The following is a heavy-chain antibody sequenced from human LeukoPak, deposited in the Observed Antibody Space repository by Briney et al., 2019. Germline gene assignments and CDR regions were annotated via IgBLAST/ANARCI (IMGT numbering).Heavy chain of an antibody. CDR1: RFTFSNHY. Sequence: PGGSLRLSCVASRFTFSNHYMSWVRQASGKGLEWVATIKPDGSETFYVDSVKGRFTVSRDNAKNSLYLQMSSLRAEDTAVYHCARADHSSGWYRRPFDYWGQGTLVTVSS. CDR3: ARADHSSGWYRRPFDY. D-gene: IGHD6-19*01. CDR2: IKPDGSET. J-gene: IGHJ4*02. V-gene: IGHV3-7*01.